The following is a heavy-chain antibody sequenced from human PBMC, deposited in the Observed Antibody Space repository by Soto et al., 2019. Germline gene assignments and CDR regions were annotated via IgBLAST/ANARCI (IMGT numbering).Heavy chain of an antibody. V-gene: IGHV1-69*01. Sequence: QVQLVQSGAEVKKPGSSVKVSCKASGGTFSSYAISWVRQAPGQGLEWMGGIIPIFGTANYAQKFQGRVTITADESTSTAYMELSSLRSEDTAVYYCARGSSQTQQLATYYYYYGMDVWGQGTTVTVSS. CDR3: ARGSSQTQQLATYYYYYGMDV. CDR2: IIPIFGTA. J-gene: IGHJ6*02. D-gene: IGHD6-13*01. CDR1: GGTFSSYA.